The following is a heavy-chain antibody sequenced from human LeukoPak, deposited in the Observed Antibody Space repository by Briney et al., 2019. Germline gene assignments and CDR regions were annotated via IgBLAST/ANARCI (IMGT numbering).Heavy chain of an antibody. Sequence: SETLSLTCTVSGGSISSSGYYWGWIRQPPGKGLEWIGSMYYSGSTYYNPSLKSRVTISVDTSKNHFSLRLRSVTAADTAMYYCARGTLYRGWSYYLDFWGQGSQVTVSS. D-gene: IGHD6-19*01. CDR2: MYYSGST. J-gene: IGHJ4*02. CDR3: ARGTLYRGWSYYLDF. CDR1: GGSISSSGYY. V-gene: IGHV4-39*07.